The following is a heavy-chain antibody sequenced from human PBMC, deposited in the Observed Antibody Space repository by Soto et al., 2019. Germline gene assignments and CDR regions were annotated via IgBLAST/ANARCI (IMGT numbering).Heavy chain of an antibody. V-gene: IGHV1-69*13. D-gene: IGHD3-10*01. CDR3: ARGVDYYGAGSYYRSYYYYYGMEG. CDR2: IIPIFGTA. Sequence: SVKVSCKASGGTFSSYAISWVRQAPGQRLEWMGGIIPIFGTANYAQKFQGRVTITADESTSTAYMELSSLRSEDTAVYYCARGVDYYGAGSYYRSYYYYYGMEGWGRGTTVTVAS. J-gene: IGHJ6*01. CDR1: GGTFSSYA.